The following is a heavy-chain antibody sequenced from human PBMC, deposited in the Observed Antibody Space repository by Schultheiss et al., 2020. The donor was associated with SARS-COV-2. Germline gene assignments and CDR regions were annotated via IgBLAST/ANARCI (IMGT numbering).Heavy chain of an antibody. CDR1: GFTFSSYS. CDR2: ISSSSSYI. CDR3: ARDNGPIAVAGTGVDP. J-gene: IGHJ5*02. V-gene: IGHV3-21*01. Sequence: GGSLRLSCAASGFTFSSYSMNWVRQAPGKGLEWVSSISSSSSYIYYADSVKGRFTISRDNAKNSLYLQMNSLRAEDTAVYYCARDNGPIAVAGTGVDPWGQGTLVTVSS. D-gene: IGHD6-19*01.